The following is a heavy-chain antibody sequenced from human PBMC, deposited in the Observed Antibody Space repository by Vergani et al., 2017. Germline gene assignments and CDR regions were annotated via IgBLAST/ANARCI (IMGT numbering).Heavy chain of an antibody. D-gene: IGHD4-11*01. V-gene: IGHV1-69*13. CDR3: ASGEATVTISHYYYYGMDV. CDR2: IIPIFGTA. CDR1: GYTFTSYA. J-gene: IGHJ6*02. Sequence: QVQLVQSGAEVKKPGASVKVSCKASGYTFTSYAMHWVRQAPGQGLEWMGRIIPIFGTANYAQKFQGRVTITADESTSTAYMELSSLRSEDTAVYYCASGEATVTISHYYYYGMDVWGQGTTVTVSS.